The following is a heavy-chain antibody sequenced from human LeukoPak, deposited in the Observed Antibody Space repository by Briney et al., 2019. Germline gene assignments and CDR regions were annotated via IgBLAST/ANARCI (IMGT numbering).Heavy chain of an antibody. CDR1: GGSISSYY. Sequence: SETLSLTCTVSGGSISSYYWSWIRQPPGKGLEWIGYIYYSGSTNYNPSLKSRVTISVDTSKNQFSLKLSSVTAADTAVYYCARVPYGDYQFDPWGQGTLVTVSS. CDR3: ARVPYGDYQFDP. J-gene: IGHJ5*02. V-gene: IGHV4-59*01. D-gene: IGHD4-17*01. CDR2: IYYSGST.